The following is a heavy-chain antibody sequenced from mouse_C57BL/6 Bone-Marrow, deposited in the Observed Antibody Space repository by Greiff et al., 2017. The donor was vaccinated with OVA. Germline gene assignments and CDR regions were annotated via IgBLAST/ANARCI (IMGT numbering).Heavy chain of an antibody. CDR2: IDPSDSYT. Sequence: QVQLQQPGAELVRPGTSVKLSCKASGYTFTSYWMHWVKQRPGQGLEWIGVIDPSDSYTNYNQKFQGKATLTVDTSSSTAYMQLSSLTSEDSAVYYCARRDWENFDYWGQGTTLTVSS. D-gene: IGHD4-1*01. V-gene: IGHV1-59*01. CDR1: GYTFTSYW. CDR3: ARRDWENFDY. J-gene: IGHJ2*01.